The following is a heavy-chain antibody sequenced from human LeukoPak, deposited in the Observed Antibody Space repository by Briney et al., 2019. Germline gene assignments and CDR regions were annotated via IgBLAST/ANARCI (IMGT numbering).Heavy chain of an antibody. CDR2: INHSGST. CDR3: ARRCGYSVTRLKLRYRFDP. CDR1: GGSFSGYY. J-gene: IGHJ5*02. Sequence: RSSETLSLTCAVYGGSFSGYYWSWIRQPPGKGLEWIGEINHSGSTNYNPSLKSRVTISVDTSKNQFSLKLSSVTAADTAVYYCARRCGYSVTRLKLRYRFDPWGQGTLVTVSS. D-gene: IGHD5-12*01. V-gene: IGHV4-34*01.